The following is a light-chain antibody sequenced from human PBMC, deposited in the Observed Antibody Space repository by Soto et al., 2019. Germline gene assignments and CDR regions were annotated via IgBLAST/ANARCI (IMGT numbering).Light chain of an antibody. CDR2: GAS. V-gene: IGKV3D-20*02. J-gene: IGKJ1*01. CDR1: QSVSSSY. Sequence: EIVFTQSPCTLSLSPGERATLSCRASQSVSSSYLAWYQQKPGQAPRLLIYGASNRATGIPARFSGSGSGTDFTLTISSLEPEDFAVYYCQQRSNWPRTFGQGTKVDIK. CDR3: QQRSNWPRT.